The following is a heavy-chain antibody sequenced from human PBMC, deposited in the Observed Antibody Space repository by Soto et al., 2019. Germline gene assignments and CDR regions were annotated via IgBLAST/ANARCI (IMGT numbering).Heavy chain of an antibody. CDR2: ISGSGGST. CDR1: GFTFSSYA. D-gene: IGHD2-2*01. V-gene: IGHV3-23*01. J-gene: IGHJ6*02. CDR3: AKGEDIVVAYGMDV. Sequence: PGGSPRLSCAASGFTFSSYAMSWVRQAPGKGLEWVSAISGSGGSTYYADSVKGRFTISRDNSKNTLYLQMNSLRAEDTAVYYCAKGEDIVVAYGMDVWGQGTTVTVSS.